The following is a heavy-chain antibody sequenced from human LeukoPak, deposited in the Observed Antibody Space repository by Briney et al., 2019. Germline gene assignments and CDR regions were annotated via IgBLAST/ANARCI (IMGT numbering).Heavy chain of an antibody. CDR2: IYSSGST. Sequence: SETLSLTCTVSGGSINNFYYIWIRQPAGKGPEWIGRIYSSGSTNYNPSLTSRVTMSLDASKNQFSLQLRSVTPADTAVYYCARESPNGDWTNWGQGILVTVSS. J-gene: IGHJ4*02. D-gene: IGHD2-21*01. CDR3: ARESPNGDWTN. CDR1: GGSINNFY. V-gene: IGHV4-4*07.